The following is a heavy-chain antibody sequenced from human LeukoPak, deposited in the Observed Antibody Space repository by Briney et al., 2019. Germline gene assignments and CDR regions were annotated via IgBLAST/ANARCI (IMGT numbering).Heavy chain of an antibody. CDR3: ARGLDYVDY. CDR2: IYYSGST. J-gene: IGHJ4*02. CDR1: GGSISSGDYY. D-gene: IGHD3-22*01. Sequence: TSETLSLTCTVSGGSISSGDYYWSWIRQPPGKGLEWIGYIYYSGSTYYNPSLKSRVTISVDTSKNQFSLKLSSVTAAGTAVYYCARGLDYVDYWGQGTLVTVSS. V-gene: IGHV4-30-4*01.